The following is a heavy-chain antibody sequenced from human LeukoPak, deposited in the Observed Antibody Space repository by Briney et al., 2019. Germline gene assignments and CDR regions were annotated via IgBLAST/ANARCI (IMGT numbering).Heavy chain of an antibody. D-gene: IGHD1-26*01. V-gene: IGHV3-48*01. Sequence: PGGSLRLSCAASGFTFSSYSMNWVRQAPGKGLEWVSYISSSSSTIYYADSVKGRFTISRDNAKNSLYLQMNSLRAEDTAVYYCARLLRGATRTLDYWGQGTLVTVSS. CDR2: ISSSSSTI. CDR1: GFTFSSYS. CDR3: ARLLRGATRTLDY. J-gene: IGHJ4*02.